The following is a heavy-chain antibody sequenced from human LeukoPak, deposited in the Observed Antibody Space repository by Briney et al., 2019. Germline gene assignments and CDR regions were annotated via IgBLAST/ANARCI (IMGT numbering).Heavy chain of an antibody. CDR1: GGTFSSYA. D-gene: IGHD2-21*02. CDR3: ALAVVTATTLRYFDL. V-gene: IGHV1-69*04. Sequence: SVKVSCKASGGTFSSYAISWVRQAPGQGLEWMGRIIPIFGIANYVQKFQGRVTITADKSTSTAYMELSSLRSEDTAVYYCALAVVTATTLRYFDLWGRGTLVTVSS. J-gene: IGHJ2*01. CDR2: IIPIFGIA.